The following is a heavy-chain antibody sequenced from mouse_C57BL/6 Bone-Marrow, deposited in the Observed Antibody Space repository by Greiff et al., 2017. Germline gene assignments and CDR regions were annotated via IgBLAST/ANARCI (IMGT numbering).Heavy chain of an antibody. D-gene: IGHD1-1*01. CDR3: TNYYGSSDY. Sequence: EVKLQESGAELVRPGASVKLSCTASGFNIKDDYMHWVKQRPEQGLEWIGWIDPENGDTEYASKFQGKATITADTSSNTAYLQLSSLTSEDTAVYYCTNYYGSSDYWGQGTTLTVSS. V-gene: IGHV14-4*01. CDR1: GFNIKDDY. J-gene: IGHJ2*01. CDR2: IDPENGDT.